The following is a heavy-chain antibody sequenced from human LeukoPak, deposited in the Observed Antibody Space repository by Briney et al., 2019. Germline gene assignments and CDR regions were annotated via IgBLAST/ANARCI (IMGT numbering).Heavy chain of an antibody. D-gene: IGHD4-17*01. CDR2: INHNGST. Sequence: PSETLSLTCAVYGGSFSGYYWSWIRQPPGKGLEWIGEINHNGSTNYNPSLKSRVTISVDTSKNQFSLKLSSVTAADTAVYYCARGVDYGFDFDYWGQGTLVTVSS. V-gene: IGHV4-34*01. CDR1: GGSFSGYY. CDR3: ARGVDYGFDFDY. J-gene: IGHJ4*02.